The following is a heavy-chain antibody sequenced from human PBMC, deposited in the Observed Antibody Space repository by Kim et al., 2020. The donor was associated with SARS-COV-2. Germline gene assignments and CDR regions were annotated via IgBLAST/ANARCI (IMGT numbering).Heavy chain of an antibody. CDR2: IIPIFGTA. V-gene: IGHV1-69*13. J-gene: IGHJ5*02. Sequence: SVKVSCKASGGTFSSYAISWVRQAPGQGLEWMGGIIPIFGTANYALKFQGRVTITADESTSTAYMELSSLRSEDTAVYYCARDAPSSFTIREYNWFDPWGQGTLVTVSS. D-gene: IGHD3-3*01. CDR3: ARDAPSSFTIREYNWFDP. CDR1: GGTFSSYA.